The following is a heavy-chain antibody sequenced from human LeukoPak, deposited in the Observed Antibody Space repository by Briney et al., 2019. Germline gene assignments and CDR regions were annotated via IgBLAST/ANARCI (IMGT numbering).Heavy chain of an antibody. CDR3: ARDRYCSGGSCYHNWFDP. CDR1: GFTFDDYG. V-gene: IGHV3-20*04. Sequence: GGSLRLSCAASGFTFDDYGMSWVRQAPGKGLEWVSGINWNGGSTGYADSVKGRFTISRDNAKNTLYLQMNSLRAEDTAVYYCARDRYCSGGSCYHNWFDPWGQGTLVTVSS. J-gene: IGHJ5*02. CDR2: INWNGGST. D-gene: IGHD2-15*01.